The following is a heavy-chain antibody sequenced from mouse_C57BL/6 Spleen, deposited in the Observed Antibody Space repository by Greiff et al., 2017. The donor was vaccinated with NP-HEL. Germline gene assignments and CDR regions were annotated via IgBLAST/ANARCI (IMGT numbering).Heavy chain of an antibody. D-gene: IGHD1-1*01. V-gene: IGHV1-53*01. CDR1: GYTFTSYW. CDR3: ARVTTVVANDYFDY. CDR2: INPRNGGT. Sequence: QVQLQQPGTELVKPGASVKLSCKASGYTFTSYWMHWVKQRPGQGLEWIGNINPRNGGTNYNEKFKSKATLTVDKSSSTAYMQRSSLTSEDSVVYYCARVTTVVANDYFDYWGQGNTLTVSS. J-gene: IGHJ2*01.